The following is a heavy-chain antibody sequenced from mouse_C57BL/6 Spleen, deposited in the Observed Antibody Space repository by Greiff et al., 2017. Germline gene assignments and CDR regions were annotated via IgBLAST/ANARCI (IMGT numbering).Heavy chain of an antibody. D-gene: IGHD2-14*01. CDR1: GYTFTDYY. CDR2: INPNNGGT. Sequence: EVQLQQSGPELVKPGASVKISCKASGYTFTDYYMNWVKQSHGKSLEWIGDINPNNGGTSYNQKFKGKATLTVDKSSSTAYMELRSLTSEDSAVYYCARDRYDRAMDYWGQGTSVTVSS. V-gene: IGHV1-26*01. J-gene: IGHJ4*01. CDR3: ARDRYDRAMDY.